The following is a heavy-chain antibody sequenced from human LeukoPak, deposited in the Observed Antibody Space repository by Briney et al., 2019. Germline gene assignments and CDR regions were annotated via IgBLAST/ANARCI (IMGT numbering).Heavy chain of an antibody. V-gene: IGHV4-39*01. J-gene: IGHJ6*02. CDR2: IYYSGST. D-gene: IGHD6-13*01. Sequence: PSETLSLTCTVSGGSISSSSYYWGWIRQPPGKGLEWIGSIYYSGSTYYNPSLKSRVTISVDTSKNQFSLKLSSVTVADTAVYYCALQQLVPRSYYYYGMDVWGQGTTVTVSS. CDR1: GGSISSSSYY. CDR3: ALQQLVPRSYYYYGMDV.